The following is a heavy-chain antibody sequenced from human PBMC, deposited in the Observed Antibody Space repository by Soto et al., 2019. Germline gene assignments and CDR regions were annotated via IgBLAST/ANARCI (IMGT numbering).Heavy chain of an antibody. CDR1: SGSISSLNW. CDR3: ARRSGTTFY. J-gene: IGHJ4*02. CDR2: IFHSGST. Sequence: QIQLQESGPGLVKPSGTLSLTCAVSSGSISSLNWWSWVRQPPGKGLEWIGEIFHSGSTNYNPSLKCRVDMSVDKSKNQFSLKVFSVTAAATALYFCARRSGTTFYWGRGTLVIVSS. V-gene: IGHV4-4*02. D-gene: IGHD1-1*01.